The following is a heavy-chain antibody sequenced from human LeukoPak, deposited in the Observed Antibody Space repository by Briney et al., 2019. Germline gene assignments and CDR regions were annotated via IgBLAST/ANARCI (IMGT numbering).Heavy chain of an antibody. J-gene: IGHJ3*02. CDR3: TRVIYYNVAAFDI. V-gene: IGHV1-8*03. D-gene: IGHD3-10*01. Sequence: GASVKVSCKASGNTVITYDINWVRQAPGQGLEWMGRMNPNSDNTVYAQRFQGRVTFSRNTSISTVYMELSSLRSEDTAVYYCTRVIYYNVAAFDIWGQGTMVIVSS. CDR2: MNPNSDNT. CDR1: GNTVITYD.